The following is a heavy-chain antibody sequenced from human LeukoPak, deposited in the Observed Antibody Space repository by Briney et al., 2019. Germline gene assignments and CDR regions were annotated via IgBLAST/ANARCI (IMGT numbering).Heavy chain of an antibody. CDR1: GFTFSGYY. D-gene: IGHD5-18*01. J-gene: IGHJ4*02. Sequence: GGSLRLSCAASGFTFSGYYMSWVRQAPGKGLEWISDISSSDNTINYADSVKGRFTISRDNAKNSLYLQMNSLRAEDTAVYYCARVDGHSDGYFDYWGQGTRVTVSS. CDR3: ARVDGHSDGYFDY. CDR2: ISSSDNTI. V-gene: IGHV3-11*01.